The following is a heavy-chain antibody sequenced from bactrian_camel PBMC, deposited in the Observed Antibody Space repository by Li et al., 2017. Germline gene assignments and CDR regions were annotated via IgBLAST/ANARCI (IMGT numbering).Heavy chain of an antibody. CDR1: EPLYGRNC. J-gene: IGHJ4*01. D-gene: IGHD1*01. CDR3: AAAETSRDISAARALTIMKAMVAGADFSD. CDR2: IYTDGHT. V-gene: IGHV3S53*01. Sequence: HVQLVESGGGSVKVGGSLRLSCISSEPLYGRNCMGWFRQAPGKEREGVASIYTDGHTTYADSAKGRFTISQDNDNNTLYLQMNSLKPEDTATYYCAAAETSRDISAARALTIMKAMVAGADFSDWGQGTQVTVS.